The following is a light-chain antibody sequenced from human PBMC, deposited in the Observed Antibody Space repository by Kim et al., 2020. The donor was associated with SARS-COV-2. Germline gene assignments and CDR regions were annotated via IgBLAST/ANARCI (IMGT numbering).Light chain of an antibody. CDR1: QGISTF. J-gene: IGKJ2*01. CDR2: AAS. Sequence: SASVGDRVTITCRASQGISTFLAWFQQKPGKAPKSLISAASTLQSGVPSKFSGSGSGTDFTLTISGLQPEDVATYYCQQYHSGPPTFGQGTKLEI. CDR3: QQYHSGPPT. V-gene: IGKV1-16*02.